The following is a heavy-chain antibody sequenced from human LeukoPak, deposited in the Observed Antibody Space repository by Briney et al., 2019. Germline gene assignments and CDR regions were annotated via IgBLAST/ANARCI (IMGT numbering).Heavy chain of an antibody. D-gene: IGHD3-10*01. CDR2: ISSSGSTI. CDR1: GFTFDDYG. Sequence: GGSLRLSCAASGFTFDDYGMSWVRQAPGKVLEWVSYISSSGSTIYYADSVKGRFTISRDNAKNSLYLQMNSLRAEDTAVYYCARVLYYGSGSYDYWGQGTLVTVSS. V-gene: IGHV3-11*01. J-gene: IGHJ4*02. CDR3: ARVLYYGSGSYDY.